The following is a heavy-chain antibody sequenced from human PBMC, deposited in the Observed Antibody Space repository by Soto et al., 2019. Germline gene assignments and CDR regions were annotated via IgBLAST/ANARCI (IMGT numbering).Heavy chain of an antibody. J-gene: IGHJ4*02. Sequence: WWSWVRQPPGKGLEWIGEIYHSGSTNYNPSLKSRVTISVDKSKNQFSLKLSSVTAADTAVYYCARVAYYYESSGYLDYWGQGTLVTVSS. CDR2: IYHSGST. CDR1: W. CDR3: ARVAYYYESSGYLDY. D-gene: IGHD3-22*01. V-gene: IGHV4-4*02.